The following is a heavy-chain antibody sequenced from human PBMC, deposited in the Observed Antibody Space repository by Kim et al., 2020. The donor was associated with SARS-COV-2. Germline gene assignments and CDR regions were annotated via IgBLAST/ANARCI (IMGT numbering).Heavy chain of an antibody. J-gene: IGHJ5*02. V-gene: IGHV4-4*07. D-gene: IGHD1-26*01. Sequence: NTSLKSRGTMSVDTAKNQFSLMLSSVTAADTAVYYCARMHSGSYVAWFDPWGPGTLVTVSS. CDR3: ARMHSGSYVAWFDP.